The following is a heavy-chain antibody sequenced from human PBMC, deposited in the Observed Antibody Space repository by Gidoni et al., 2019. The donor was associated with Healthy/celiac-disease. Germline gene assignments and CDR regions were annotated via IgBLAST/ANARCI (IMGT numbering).Heavy chain of an antibody. CDR3: ASLDGSGLGVDY. CDR2: IWYDGSNK. CDR1: GFTFSSYG. D-gene: IGHD3-10*01. V-gene: IGHV3-33*01. Sequence: QVQLVVSGGGVVQPGRSLTLYCAASGFTFSSYGMPGVRQAPGKGQEWVAVIWYDGSNKYYADSVKGRFTISRDNSKNTLYLQMNSLRAEDTAVYYCASLDGSGLGVDYWGQGTLVTVSS. J-gene: IGHJ4*02.